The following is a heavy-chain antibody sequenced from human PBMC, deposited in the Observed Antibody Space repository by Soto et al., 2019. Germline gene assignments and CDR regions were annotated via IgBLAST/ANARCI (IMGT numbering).Heavy chain of an antibody. CDR3: ARAEMLYPQENYYYYYMDV. V-gene: IGHV1-3*01. D-gene: IGHD2-8*01. J-gene: IGHJ6*03. CDR1: GYTFTSYA. CDR2: INAGNGNT. Sequence: GASVKVSCKASGYTFTSYAMHWVRQAPGQRLEWMGWINAGNGNTKYSQKFQGRVTITRDTSASTAYMELSSLRSEDTAVYYCARAEMLYPQENYYYYYMDVWGKGTTVTVSS.